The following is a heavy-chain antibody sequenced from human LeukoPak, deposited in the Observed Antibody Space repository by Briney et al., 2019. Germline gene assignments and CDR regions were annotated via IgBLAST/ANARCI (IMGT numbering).Heavy chain of an antibody. CDR2: LYYSGST. CDR1: GGSISSGGYY. D-gene: IGHD1-20*01. J-gene: IGHJ4*02. Sequence: SQTLSLTCTVSGGSISSGGYYWSWLRQHPGKGLEWIGYLYYSGSTYYNPSLKSRVTVSVDTSKNQFSLRLSSVPAADTAVYYCARALTGTYYFDYWGQGTLVTVSS. CDR3: ARALTGTYYFDY. V-gene: IGHV4-31*03.